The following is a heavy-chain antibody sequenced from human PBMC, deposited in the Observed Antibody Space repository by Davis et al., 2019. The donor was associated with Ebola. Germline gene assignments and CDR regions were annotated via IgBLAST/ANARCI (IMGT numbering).Heavy chain of an antibody. CDR3: VKTRSNWWNDALDM. CDR2: LSGSGGSL. V-gene: IGHV3-23*01. CDR1: GFTFSSHA. Sequence: GGSLRLSCAASGFTFSSHAMGWVRQAPGQGLEWLSGLSGSGGSLYYADSVKGRFTISRDNSKDTLYLQMNSLRPEDTAVYYCVKTRSNWWNDALDMWGQGTMVTVSS. D-gene: IGHD2-8*02. J-gene: IGHJ3*02.